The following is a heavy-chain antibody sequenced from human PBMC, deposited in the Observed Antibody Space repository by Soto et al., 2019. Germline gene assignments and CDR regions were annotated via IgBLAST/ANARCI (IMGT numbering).Heavy chain of an antibody. J-gene: IGHJ6*02. Sequence: EVQLLESGGGLVQPGGSLRLSCAASGFTFSSYAMSWVRQAPGKGLEWVSGISGSGGSTYYADSVKGRFTISRDNSKNTLYLQTNSLRAEDTAVYYCAKERGYNYGYDAMDVWGQGTTVTXSS. CDR3: AKERGYNYGYDAMDV. V-gene: IGHV3-23*01. CDR2: ISGSGGST. CDR1: GFTFSSYA. D-gene: IGHD5-18*01.